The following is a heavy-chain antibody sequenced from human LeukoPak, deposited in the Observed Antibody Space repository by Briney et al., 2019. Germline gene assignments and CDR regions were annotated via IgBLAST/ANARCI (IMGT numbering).Heavy chain of an antibody. CDR3: ASYPGVVSRPHYYYYGMDV. CDR2: IIPIFGTA. D-gene: IGHD3-22*01. Sequence: SVKVSCKSSGYTFTSYYMYWVRQAPGQGLEWMGGIIPIFGTANYAQKFQGRVTITADESTSTAYMELSSLRSEDTAVYYCASYPGVVSRPHYYYYGMDVWGQGTTVTVSS. CDR1: GYTFTSYY. V-gene: IGHV1-69*13. J-gene: IGHJ6*02.